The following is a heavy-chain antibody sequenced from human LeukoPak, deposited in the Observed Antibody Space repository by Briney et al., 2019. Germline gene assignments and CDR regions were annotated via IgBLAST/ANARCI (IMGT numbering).Heavy chain of an antibody. CDR2: ISYDGSNK. V-gene: IGHV3-30*04. CDR3: ARGRSSGWYQDVDY. CDR1: GFTFSSYA. Sequence: GRSLRLSCAASGFTFSSYAMHWVRQAPGKGLEWVAVISYDGSNKYYADSVKGRFTISRDNSKNTLYLQTNSLRAEDTAVYYCARGRSSGWYQDVDYWGQGTLVTVSS. D-gene: IGHD6-13*01. J-gene: IGHJ4*02.